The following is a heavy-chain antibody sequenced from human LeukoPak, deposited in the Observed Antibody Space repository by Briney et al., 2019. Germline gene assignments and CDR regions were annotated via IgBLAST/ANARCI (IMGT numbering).Heavy chain of an antibody. Sequence: PGGSLRLSCAASGFTFSTYGMHWVRQAPGKGLEWAAVISYDGSNKYYADSVKGRFTISRDNSKNTLYLQMNSLRAEDTAVYYCAKARGAVAGYFDYWGQGTKVTVSS. D-gene: IGHD6-19*01. J-gene: IGHJ4*02. CDR1: GFTFSTYG. CDR2: ISYDGSNK. V-gene: IGHV3-30*18. CDR3: AKARGAVAGYFDY.